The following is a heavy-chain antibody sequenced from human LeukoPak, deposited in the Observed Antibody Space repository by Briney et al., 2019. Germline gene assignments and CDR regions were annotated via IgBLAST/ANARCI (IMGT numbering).Heavy chain of an antibody. V-gene: IGHV4-59*01. Sequence: SETLSLTCPVSGGSISSYYWSWIRQPPGKGLEWIGYIYYSGSTNYNPSLKSRVTISVDTSKNQFSLKLSSVTAADTAVYYCARESKDFWSGSKDGMDVWGQGTTVTVSS. CDR3: ARESKDFWSGSKDGMDV. CDR2: IYYSGST. J-gene: IGHJ6*02. CDR1: GGSISSYY. D-gene: IGHD3-3*01.